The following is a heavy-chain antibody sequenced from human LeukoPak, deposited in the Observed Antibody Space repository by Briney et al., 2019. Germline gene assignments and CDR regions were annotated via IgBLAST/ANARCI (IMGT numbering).Heavy chain of an antibody. CDR2: ISGSGGST. CDR1: GFTFSSYA. D-gene: IGHD4-17*01. V-gene: IGHV3-23*01. CDR3: AKDRLRRDAFDI. Sequence: GGTLRLSCAASGFTFSSYAMSWVRQAPGKGLEWVSAISGSGGSTHYADSVKGRFTISRDNSKNTLYLQMNSLRAEDTAVYYCAKDRLRRDAFDIWGQGTMVTVSS. J-gene: IGHJ3*02.